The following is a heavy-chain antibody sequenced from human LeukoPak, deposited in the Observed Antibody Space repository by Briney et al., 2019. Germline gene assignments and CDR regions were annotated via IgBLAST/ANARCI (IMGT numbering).Heavy chain of an antibody. Sequence: PGRSLRLSCAASGFTFSSYAMHWVRQAPGKGLEWVAVISYDGSNKYYADSVKGRFTISRDNSKNTLYLQMNSLRAEDTAVYYCARDPDYSNYEYYYYGMDVWGQGTTVTVSS. J-gene: IGHJ6*02. CDR2: ISYDGSNK. CDR3: ARDPDYSNYEYYYYGMDV. V-gene: IGHV3-30-3*01. D-gene: IGHD4-11*01. CDR1: GFTFSSYA.